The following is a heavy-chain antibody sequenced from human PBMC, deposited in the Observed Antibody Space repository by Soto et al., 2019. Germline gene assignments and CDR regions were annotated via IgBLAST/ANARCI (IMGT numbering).Heavy chain of an antibody. CDR1: GFTFSSYS. CDR2: ISGGSSLI. Sequence: GGSLRLSCAASGFTFSSYSMSWVRQTPGKGLEWVSHISGGSSLIYYADSVKGRFTISRDNAENSLYLQMNSLRAEDTAVYYCAKSEGGYCSGGSCYRGAFDIWGQGTMVTVSS. J-gene: IGHJ3*02. V-gene: IGHV3-48*01. CDR3: AKSEGGYCSGGSCYRGAFDI. D-gene: IGHD2-15*01.